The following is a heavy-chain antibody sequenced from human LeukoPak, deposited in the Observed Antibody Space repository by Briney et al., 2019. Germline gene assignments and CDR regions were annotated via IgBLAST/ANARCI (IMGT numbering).Heavy chain of an antibody. V-gene: IGHV3-23*01. CDR2: LSGSGDRT. CDR3: ARDTTGVDVRSRHYYYYYLDV. CDR1: GFTFSSYA. J-gene: IGHJ6*03. Sequence: GGSLRLSCAASGFTFSSYAVSWVRQAPGKGLQWVSALSGSGDRTYYADSVRGRFTISRDNSKNTLYMQMNSLRGEDTAVYYCARDTTGVDVRSRHYYYYYLDVWGKGTTVTVSS. D-gene: IGHD1-1*01.